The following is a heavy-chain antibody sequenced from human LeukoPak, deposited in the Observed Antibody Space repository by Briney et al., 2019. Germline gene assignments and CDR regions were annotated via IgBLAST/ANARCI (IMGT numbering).Heavy chain of an antibody. V-gene: IGHV3-48*03. CDR1: GFSFGGYE. J-gene: IGHJ6*02. CDR2: ISTTGSTV. CDR3: AKDFPHYYESSHGMDA. D-gene: IGHD3-22*01. Sequence: PGGSLRLSCAASGFSFGGYEMNWVRQAPGKGLEWVSYISTTGSTVYYADSVEGQFTISRDNAKNLLYLQMNSLRAEDAAVYYCAKDFPHYYESSHGMDAWGQGTTVTVSS.